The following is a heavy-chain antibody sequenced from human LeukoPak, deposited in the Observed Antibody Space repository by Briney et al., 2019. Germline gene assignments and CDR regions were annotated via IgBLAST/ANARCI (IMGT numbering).Heavy chain of an antibody. D-gene: IGHD3-22*01. CDR3: AREGTYYYDSSGVTQLDY. Sequence: GGSLRLSCAASGFTVSSNYMSWVRQAPGKGLEWVSVIYSGGSTYYADSVKGRFTISRDNSKNTLYLQMNSLRAEDTAVYYCAREGTYYYDSSGVTQLDYWGQGTLVTVSS. V-gene: IGHV3-66*01. J-gene: IGHJ4*02. CDR2: IYSGGST. CDR1: GFTVSSNY.